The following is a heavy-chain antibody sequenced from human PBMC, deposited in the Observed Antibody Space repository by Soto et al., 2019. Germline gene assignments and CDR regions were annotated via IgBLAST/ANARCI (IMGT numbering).Heavy chain of an antibody. CDR3: ARGGYCSGGSCYSFYIGMDA. CDR2: IYHSGGT. Sequence: SETLSLTCAVSGGSISSGGYSWSWIRQPPGKGLEWIGYIYHSGGTYYNPSLKSRVTISVDRSKNQFSLKLSSVTAADTAVYYCARGGYCSGGSCYSFYIGMDAWGQGTTVTVSS. V-gene: IGHV4-30-2*01. J-gene: IGHJ6*02. D-gene: IGHD2-15*01. CDR1: GGSISSGGYS.